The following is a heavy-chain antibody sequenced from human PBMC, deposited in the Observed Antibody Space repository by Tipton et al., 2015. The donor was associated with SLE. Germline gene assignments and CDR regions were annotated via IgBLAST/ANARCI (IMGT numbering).Heavy chain of an antibody. CDR2: ISSSSSYI. D-gene: IGHD3-3*01. J-gene: IGHJ5*02. CDR1: GFTSSSYS. V-gene: IGHV3-21*01. Sequence: SLRLSCAASGFTSSSYSMNWVRQAPGKGLEWVSSISSSSSYIYYADSVKGRFTISRDNAKNSLYLQMNSLRAEDTAVYYGARVLPITIFGVVDYNWFDPWGQGTLVTVSS. CDR3: ARVLPITIFGVVDYNWFDP.